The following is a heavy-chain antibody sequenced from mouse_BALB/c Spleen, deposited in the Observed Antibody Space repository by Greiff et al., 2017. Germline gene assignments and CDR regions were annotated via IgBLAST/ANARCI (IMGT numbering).Heavy chain of an antibody. CDR1: GYSFTGYF. CDR3: ARYDYGGYYFDY. D-gene: IGHD2-4*01. CDR2: INPYNGDT. Sequence: EVQLQQSGPELVKPGASVKISCKASGYSFTGYFMNWVMQSHGKSLEWIGRINPYNGDTYYNQKFKGKATLTVDKSSSTAHMELRSLASEDSAVYYCARYDYGGYYFDYWGQGTTLTVSS. J-gene: IGHJ2*01. V-gene: IGHV1-20*02.